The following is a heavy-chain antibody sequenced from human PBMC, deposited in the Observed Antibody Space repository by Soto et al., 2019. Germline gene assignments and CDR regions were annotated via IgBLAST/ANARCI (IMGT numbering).Heavy chain of an antibody. CDR2: IYYSGST. J-gene: IGHJ6*02. D-gene: IGHD1-26*01. Sequence: SETLSLTCTVSGGSISSYYWSWIRQPPGKGLEWIGYIYYSGSTNYNPSLKSRVTISVDTSKNQFSLKLSSVTAADTAVYYCARGDRDWEYYYYGMDVWGQGTKVTVYS. CDR1: GGSISSYY. V-gene: IGHV4-59*01. CDR3: ARGDRDWEYYYYGMDV.